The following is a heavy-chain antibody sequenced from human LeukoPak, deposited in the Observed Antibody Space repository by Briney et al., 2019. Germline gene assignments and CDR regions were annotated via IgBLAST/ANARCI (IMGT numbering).Heavy chain of an antibody. CDR2: ISYDGSNK. V-gene: IGHV3-30*18. D-gene: IGHD1-20*01. CDR3: TKRYDWNDHPSDALDI. CDR1: GFTFSSYG. Sequence: GRSLRLSCAASGFTFSSYGMHWVRQAPGKGLEWVALISYDGSNKYYADSVKGRFTISRDNSKNTLYLQMNSLRAEDTAVYYCTKRYDWNDHPSDALDIWGRGTMVTVSS. J-gene: IGHJ3*02.